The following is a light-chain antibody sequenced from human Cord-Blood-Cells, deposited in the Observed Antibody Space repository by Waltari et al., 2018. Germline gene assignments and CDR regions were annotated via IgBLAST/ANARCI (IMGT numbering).Light chain of an antibody. CDR1: QSVSSSY. V-gene: IGKV3-20*01. Sequence: EIVLKQSPGTLSLSPGERATLPCRASQSVSSSYLAWYQQKPGQAPRLLIYGASSRATDIPDRFSGSGSGTEFTLTISRLEPEDFAVYYCQQYGSSPQGTFGVGTKVEIK. CDR3: QQYGSSPQGT. J-gene: IGKJ4*01. CDR2: GAS.